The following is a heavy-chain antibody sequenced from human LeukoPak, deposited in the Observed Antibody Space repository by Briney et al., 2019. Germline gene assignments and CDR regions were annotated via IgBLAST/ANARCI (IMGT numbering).Heavy chain of an antibody. V-gene: IGHV3-30*02. Sequence: GGSLRLSCAASGFPFRSYGLHWVRQAPGKGLEWVAFIRYVGSNKYYADSVKGRFYHSRDNSKKTVFLQMDSLRAEDTAVYYCAKEIGDTSRYSDWYFDLWGRGTLVTVSS. J-gene: IGHJ2*01. D-gene: IGHD3-22*01. CDR3: AKEIGDTSRYSDWYFDL. CDR2: IRYVGSNK. CDR1: GFPFRSYG.